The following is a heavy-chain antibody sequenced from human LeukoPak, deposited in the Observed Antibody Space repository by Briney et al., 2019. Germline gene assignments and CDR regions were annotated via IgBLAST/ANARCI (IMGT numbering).Heavy chain of an antibody. V-gene: IGHV1-2*02. Sequence: ASVTVSCKASGYTFTVYYMHWVRQAPGQGLEWMGWINPSSGDTNYAQKFQGRVTMTRDTSISTAYMDLSRLRSDDTAVYYCGRDRYFGSGSSTPRWFDPWGQGTLVTVSS. D-gene: IGHD3-10*01. CDR2: INPSSGDT. CDR3: GRDRYFGSGSSTPRWFDP. J-gene: IGHJ5*02. CDR1: GYTFTVYY.